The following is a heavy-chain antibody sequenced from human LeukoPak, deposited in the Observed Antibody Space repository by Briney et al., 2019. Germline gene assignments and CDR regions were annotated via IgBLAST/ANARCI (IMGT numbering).Heavy chain of an antibody. CDR3: ARDYYDSSGYHDAFDI. J-gene: IGHJ3*02. CDR1: GYTFTGYG. V-gene: IGHV1-18*01. D-gene: IGHD3-22*01. CDR2: ISAYNGNT. Sequence: ASVKVSCKASGYTFTGYGISWVRQAPGQGLEWMGWISAYNGNTNYAQKLQGRVTMTTDTSTSTAYMELRSLRSDDTAVYYCARDYYDSSGYHDAFDIWGQGTMVTVSS.